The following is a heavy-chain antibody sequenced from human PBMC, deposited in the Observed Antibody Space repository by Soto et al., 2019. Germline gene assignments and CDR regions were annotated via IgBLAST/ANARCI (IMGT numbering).Heavy chain of an antibody. V-gene: IGHV3-23*01. CDR2: ISVSGGST. D-gene: IGHD2-15*01. CDR3: AKSRVIVVVVAATFNWFDP. Sequence: EVQLLESGGGLVQPGGSLRLSCAASGFTFSSYAMSWVRQAPGKGLEWVSAISVSGGSTYYADSVKGRFTISRDNSKNTLYLQMNSLRAEDTAVYYCAKSRVIVVVVAATFNWFDPWGQGTLVTVSS. CDR1: GFTFSSYA. J-gene: IGHJ5*02.